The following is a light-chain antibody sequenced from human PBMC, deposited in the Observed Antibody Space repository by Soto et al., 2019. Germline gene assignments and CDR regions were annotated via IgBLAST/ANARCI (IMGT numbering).Light chain of an antibody. CDR2: DAS. CDR3: QQYHSYLWT. V-gene: IGKV1-5*01. Sequence: DIQMTQSPSTLSASVGDRVTITCRASQSISSWLAWYQQTPGKEHKLLIYDASTLESWVPSRVSGRGSGTEFTLTISSLQPDDFATYYCQQYHSYLWTFGQGTKVDIK. J-gene: IGKJ1*01. CDR1: QSISSW.